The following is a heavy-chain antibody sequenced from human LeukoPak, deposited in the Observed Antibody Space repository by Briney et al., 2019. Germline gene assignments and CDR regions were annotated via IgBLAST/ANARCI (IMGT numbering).Heavy chain of an antibody. J-gene: IGHJ3*02. D-gene: IGHD6-19*01. V-gene: IGHV4-59*01. Sequence: PSETLSLTCTVSGGSISSYYWSWIRQPPGKGLEWIGYIYYSGSTNYNPSLKSRVTISVDTSKNQFSLKLSSVTAADTAVYYCARDRYSSGWIRAFDIWGQGTMVTVSS. CDR2: IYYSGST. CDR3: ARDRYSSGWIRAFDI. CDR1: GGSISSYY.